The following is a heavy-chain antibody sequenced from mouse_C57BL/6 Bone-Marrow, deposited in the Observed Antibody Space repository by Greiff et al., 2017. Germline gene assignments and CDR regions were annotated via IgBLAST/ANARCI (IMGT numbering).Heavy chain of an antibody. CDR3: ARGDGNYWYFDV. Sequence: EVKLMESGGGLVKPGGSLKLSCAASGFTFSSYAMSWVRQTPEKRLEWVATISDGGSYTYYPDNVKGRFTISRDNAKNNLYLQMSHLTSEDTAMYYCARGDGNYWYFDVWGTGTTVTVSS. CDR2: ISDGGSYT. V-gene: IGHV5-4*03. J-gene: IGHJ1*03. D-gene: IGHD2-1*01. CDR1: GFTFSSYA.